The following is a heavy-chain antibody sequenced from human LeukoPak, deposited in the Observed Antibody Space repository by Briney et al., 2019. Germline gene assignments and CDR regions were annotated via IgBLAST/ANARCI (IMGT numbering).Heavy chain of an antibody. CDR2: ISYNGSPK. J-gene: IGHJ4*02. CDR1: GFTFSSYD. V-gene: IGHV3-30*18. D-gene: IGHD5-24*01. CDR3: AKGATSFFDY. Sequence: QPGRSLRLSCAASGFTFSSYDMHWVRQAPGKGLEWVALISYNGSPKYYADSVKGRFTISRDNSDNTLYLQMNSLRAEDTAVYYCAKGATSFFDYWGQGTLVTVSS.